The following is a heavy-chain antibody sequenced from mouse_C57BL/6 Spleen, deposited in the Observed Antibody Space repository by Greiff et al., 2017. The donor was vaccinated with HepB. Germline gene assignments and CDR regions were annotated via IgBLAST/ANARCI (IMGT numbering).Heavy chain of an antibody. CDR1: GFTFSDYG. V-gene: IGHV5-15*01. J-gene: IGHJ1*03. CDR3: ARTDGSSYWYFDV. CDR2: ISNLAYSI. Sequence: EVKLMESGGGLVQPGGSLKLSCAASGFTFSDYGMAWVRQAPRKGPEWVAFISNLAYSIYYADTVTGRFTISRENAKNTLYLEMSSLRSEDTAMYYCARTDGSSYWYFDVCGTGTTVTVSS. D-gene: IGHD1-1*01.